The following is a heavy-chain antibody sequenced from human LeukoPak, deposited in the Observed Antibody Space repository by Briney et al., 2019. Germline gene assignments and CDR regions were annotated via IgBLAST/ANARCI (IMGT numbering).Heavy chain of an antibody. D-gene: IGHD2-2*01. V-gene: IGHV3-21*01. Sequence: GGSLRLSCAASGFTFSSYSMNWVRQAPGKGLEGVSSISSSSSYIYYADSVKGRFTISRDNAKNSLYLQMNSLRAEDTAVYYCARGVVPAAIGVYWFDPWGQGTLVTLSS. CDR2: ISSSSSYI. J-gene: IGHJ5*02. CDR1: GFTFSSYS. CDR3: ARGVVPAAIGVYWFDP.